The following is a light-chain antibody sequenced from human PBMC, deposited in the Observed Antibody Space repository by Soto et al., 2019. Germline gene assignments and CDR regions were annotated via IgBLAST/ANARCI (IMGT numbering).Light chain of an antibody. Sequence: EIVMTQSPATLSVSPGERATLSCRASQSVGRNLAWYQQRPGQAPRLLIHGASARPSGVPARFSGSGSGTDFTLTIISLQSEDFAVYYCQQYSDSPSTFVPGTTVDLK. CDR2: GAS. J-gene: IGKJ3*01. V-gene: IGKV3-15*01. CDR3: QQYSDSPST. CDR1: QSVGRN.